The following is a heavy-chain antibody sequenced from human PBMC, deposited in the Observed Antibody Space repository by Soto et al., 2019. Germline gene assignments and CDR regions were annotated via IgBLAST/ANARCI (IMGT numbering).Heavy chain of an antibody. Sequence: GGSLRLSCAASGFTFSRYIMNWVRQAPGKGLEWVSSISSGSSYIYYADSVKGRFTISRDNAKNSLYLQMNSLRAEDTAVYYCARDRGTVPGTFWFDPWGQGTLVTVSS. D-gene: IGHD6-19*01. V-gene: IGHV3-21*01. J-gene: IGHJ5*02. CDR2: ISSGSSYI. CDR3: ARDRGTVPGTFWFDP. CDR1: GFTFSRYI.